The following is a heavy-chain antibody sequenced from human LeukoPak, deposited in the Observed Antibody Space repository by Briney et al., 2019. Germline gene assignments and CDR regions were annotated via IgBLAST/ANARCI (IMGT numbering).Heavy chain of an antibody. CDR3: AREFQYADYFDY. CDR1: GGSISSGDYY. J-gene: IGHJ4*02. CDR2: IDYSGST. V-gene: IGHV4-30-4*01. Sequence: SQTLSLTCTVSGGSISSGDYYWGWIRQPPGKGLEWIGYIDYSGSTYYNPSLKSRVTISVDTSKNQFSLKLSSVTAADTAAYYCAREFQYADYFDYWGQGTLVTVSS. D-gene: IGHD2-2*01.